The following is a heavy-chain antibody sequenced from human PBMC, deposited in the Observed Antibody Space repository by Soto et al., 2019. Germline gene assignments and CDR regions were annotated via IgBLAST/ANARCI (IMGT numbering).Heavy chain of an antibody. CDR1: GFTFDDYA. CDR3: AKDSEPTVTTRIYY. CDR2: ISWNSGSI. D-gene: IGHD4-17*01. V-gene: IGHV3-9*01. Sequence: EVQLVESGGGLVQPGRSLRLSCAASGFTFDDYAMHWVRQAPGKGLEWVSGISWNSGSIGYADSVKGRFTISRDNAKNSLYLQMNSLRAEDTALYYCAKDSEPTVTTRIYYWGQGTLVTVSS. J-gene: IGHJ4*02.